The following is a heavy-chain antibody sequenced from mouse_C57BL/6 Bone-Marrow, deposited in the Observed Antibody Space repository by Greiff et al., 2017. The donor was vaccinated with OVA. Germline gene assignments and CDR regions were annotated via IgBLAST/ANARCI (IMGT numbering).Heavy chain of an antibody. CDR2: IDPENGDT. Sequence: VQLQQSGAELVRPGASVKLSCTASGFNIKDDYMHWVKQRPEQGLEWIGWIDPENGDTEYASKFQGKATITADTSSNTAYLQLSSLTSEDTAVYYCTTFYYDYENYWGQGTTLTVSS. V-gene: IGHV14-4*01. CDR3: TTFYYDYENY. CDR1: GFNIKDDY. D-gene: IGHD2-4*01. J-gene: IGHJ2*01.